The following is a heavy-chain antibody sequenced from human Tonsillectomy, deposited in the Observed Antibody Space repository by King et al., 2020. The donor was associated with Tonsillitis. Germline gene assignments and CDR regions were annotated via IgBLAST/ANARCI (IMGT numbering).Heavy chain of an antibody. CDR3: TSSSRGDYYVSSGFERLDY. CDR2: IRSKANSYAT. CDR1: GFTFSGSA. V-gene: IGHV3-73*02. J-gene: IGHJ4*02. D-gene: IGHD3-22*01. Sequence: VQLVESGGGLVQPGGSLKLSCAASGFTFSGSAMHWVRQASGKGLEWVGRIRSKANSYATAYAASVKGRFTISRDDSKNTAYLQMNSLKTEDTAVYYCTSSSRGDYYVSSGFERLDYWGQGTLVTVSS.